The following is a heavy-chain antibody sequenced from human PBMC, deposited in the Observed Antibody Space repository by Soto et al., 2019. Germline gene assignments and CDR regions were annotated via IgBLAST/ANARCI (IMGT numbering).Heavy chain of an antibody. V-gene: IGHV1-46*01. J-gene: IGHJ4*02. D-gene: IGHD2-21*02. Sequence: QVQLMQSGAEVKKPGASVKVSCKAAGDTFSEYYIHWVRQAPGQGLEWMGTVNPSGGHTTYSQHFLGRVTMTRDTSTTTLHMELTSLTSEDTAVYYCARGGNVVVVTAALDYWGQGTLVTVSS. CDR2: VNPSGGHT. CDR1: GDTFSEYY. CDR3: ARGGNVVVVTAALDY.